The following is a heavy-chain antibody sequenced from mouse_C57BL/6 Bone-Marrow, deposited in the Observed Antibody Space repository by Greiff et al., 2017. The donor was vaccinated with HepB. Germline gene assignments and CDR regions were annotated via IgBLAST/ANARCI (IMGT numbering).Heavy chain of an antibody. D-gene: IGHD2-5*01. CDR1: GYTFTSYD. V-gene: IGHV1-85*01. CDR2: IYPRDGSN. J-gene: IGHJ3*01. Sequence: QVQLQQSGPELVKPGASVKLSCKASGYTFTSYDINWVKQRHGQGLEWIGWIYPRDGSNKYNEKFKGKATLTVDTSSSTAYMELHSLTSEDSAVYCCARGAYYSNPFAYWGQGTLVTVSA. CDR3: ARGAYYSNPFAY.